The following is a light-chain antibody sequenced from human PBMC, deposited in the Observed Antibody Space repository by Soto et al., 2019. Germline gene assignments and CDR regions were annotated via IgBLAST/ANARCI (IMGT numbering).Light chain of an antibody. V-gene: IGLV2-14*01. J-gene: IGLJ1*01. Sequence: QSALTQPASVSGSPGQSITISCTGTSSDVGGYNYVSWYQQHPGKAPKLLIYDVSNRPAGASNRFSGSKSGNTASLTISGLQAEEEADYFCSSYTGSTTLHKVFGTGIKLTVL. CDR1: SSDVGGYNY. CDR2: DVS. CDR3: SSYTGSTTLHKV.